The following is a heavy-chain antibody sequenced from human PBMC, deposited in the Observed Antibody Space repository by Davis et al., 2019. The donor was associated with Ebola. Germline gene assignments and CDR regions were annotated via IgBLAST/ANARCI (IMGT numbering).Heavy chain of an antibody. CDR3: AKDYCTGGSCYSDY. J-gene: IGHJ4*02. V-gene: IGHV3-30*04. CDR2: ISYDGSNK. D-gene: IGHD2-15*01. CDR1: GFTFSSYA. Sequence: GESLKISCAASGFTFSSYAMHWVRQAPGKGLEWVAVISYDGSNKYYAESVKGRFTISRDNSKNTLYLQMNSLRAEDTAVYYCAKDYCTGGSCYSDYWGQGTLVTVSS.